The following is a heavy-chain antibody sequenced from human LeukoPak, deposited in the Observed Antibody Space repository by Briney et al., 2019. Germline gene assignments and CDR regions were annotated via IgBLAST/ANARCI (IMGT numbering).Heavy chain of an antibody. CDR2: IYSGGST. V-gene: IGHV3-53*04. J-gene: IGHJ3*02. CDR1: GFTASSNY. Sequence: PGGSLRLSCAASGFTASSNYMSWVRQAPGKGLEWVSVIYSGGSTYYADSVKGRFTISRHNSKNTLYLQMNSLRAEDTAVYYCARDCSGGSCYSLNGAFDIWGQGTMVTVSS. D-gene: IGHD2-15*01. CDR3: ARDCSGGSCYSLNGAFDI.